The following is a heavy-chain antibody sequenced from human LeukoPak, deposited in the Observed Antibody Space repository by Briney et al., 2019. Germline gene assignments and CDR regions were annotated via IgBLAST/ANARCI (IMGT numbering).Heavy chain of an antibody. CDR3: ARGPYGDYVDALDY. CDR1: GFTFNTYS. CDR2: ISDSSGTI. D-gene: IGHD4-17*01. V-gene: IGHV3-48*01. Sequence: GGSLRLSCAASGFTFNTYSMNSVRQAPGKGLEWVSYISDSSGTIYYADSVKGRFTISRDNAKNSLYLQMNSLRAEDTAVYYCARGPYGDYVDALDYWGQGTLVTVSS. J-gene: IGHJ4*02.